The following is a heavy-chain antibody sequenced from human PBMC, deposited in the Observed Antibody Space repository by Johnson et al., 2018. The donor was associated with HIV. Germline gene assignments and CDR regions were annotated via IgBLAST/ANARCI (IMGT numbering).Heavy chain of an antibody. CDR2: ISSSDSAI. J-gene: IGHJ3*02. V-gene: IGHV3-11*04. CDR1: GFTFSDSY. Sequence: QVQLVESGGGLVKPGGSLRLSCGASGFTFSDSYMNWIRQAPGKGLEWVSYISSSDSAIWYADSVKGRFTVSRDNAKNSLYLQMNSLRAEDTAVYYCAREESSSSRDGFDIWGQGTMVTVSS. CDR3: AREESSSSRDGFDI. D-gene: IGHD6-6*01.